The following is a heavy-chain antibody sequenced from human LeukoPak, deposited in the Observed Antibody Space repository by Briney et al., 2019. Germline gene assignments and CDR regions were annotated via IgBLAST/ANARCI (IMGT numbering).Heavy chain of an antibody. CDR1: GFTFSNAW. Sequence: GGSLRLSCAASGFTFSNAWMSWVRQAPGKGLEWVGRIKSKTDGGTTDYAAPVKGRFTISRDDSKNTPYLQMNSLKTEDTAVYYCTTPYYYGSGSYSSYYFDYWGQGTLVTVSS. CDR2: IKSKTDGGTT. J-gene: IGHJ4*02. CDR3: TTPYYYGSGSYSSYYFDY. V-gene: IGHV3-15*01. D-gene: IGHD3-10*01.